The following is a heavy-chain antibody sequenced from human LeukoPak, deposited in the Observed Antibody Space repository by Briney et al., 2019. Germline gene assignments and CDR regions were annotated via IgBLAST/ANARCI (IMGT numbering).Heavy chain of an antibody. CDR1: GYTFTGYY. CDR2: INPNSGGT. D-gene: IGHD2-2*01. J-gene: IGHJ4*02. Sequence: ASVKVSCKASGYTFTGYYMHWVRQAPGQGLEWMGWINPNSGGTNYAQKFQGRVTMTRDTSISTAYMELSRLRSDDTAVYYCARGLVVVPSTRRIGFDYWGQGTLVTVSS. V-gene: IGHV1-2*02. CDR3: ARGLVVVPSTRRIGFDY.